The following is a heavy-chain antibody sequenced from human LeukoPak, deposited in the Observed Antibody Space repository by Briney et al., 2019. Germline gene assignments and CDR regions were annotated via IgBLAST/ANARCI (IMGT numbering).Heavy chain of an antibody. V-gene: IGHV1-2*02. D-gene: IGHD6-19*01. J-gene: IGHJ4*02. CDR3: ASYNGSGFDY. Sequence: ASVKVSCKASGDTFTAYYIHWGRQTPGQGVEWVGGINPNSGGTNYAQKFQGRVTMSRDTSISTAYRERSSLRSDDTAVYYCASYNGSGFDYWGQGTLVPVSS. CDR1: GDTFTAYY. CDR2: INPNSGGT.